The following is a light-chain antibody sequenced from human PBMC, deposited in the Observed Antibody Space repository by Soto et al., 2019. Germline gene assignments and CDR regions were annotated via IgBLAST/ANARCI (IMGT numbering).Light chain of an antibody. J-gene: IGLJ2*01. Sequence: QSVLTQPPSGSGTPGQRVTISCSGTSSNIGSNTVNWYQQLPGTAPKLLIYSNNQRPSGVPARFSGSRTGTSASLAISGLQSEDEADYYCAAWDDSLEVVFGGGTKLTVL. CDR2: SNN. CDR1: SSNIGSNT. V-gene: IGLV1-44*01. CDR3: AAWDDSLEVV.